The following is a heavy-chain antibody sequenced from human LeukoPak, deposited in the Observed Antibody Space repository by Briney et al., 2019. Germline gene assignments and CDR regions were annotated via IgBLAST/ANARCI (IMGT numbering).Heavy chain of an antibody. CDR2: ISSSSTYI. Sequence: QSGGSLRLSRAASGFTFSSYTMSWVRQAPGKGLEWVSSISSSSTYIYYADSLKDRFTVSRDNAKNSLYLQMHSLRAEDTAVYYCARARYDYYDSSGYYSFDYWGQGTLVTVSS. V-gene: IGHV3-21*01. D-gene: IGHD3-22*01. J-gene: IGHJ4*02. CDR3: ARARYDYYDSSGYYSFDY. CDR1: GFTFSSYT.